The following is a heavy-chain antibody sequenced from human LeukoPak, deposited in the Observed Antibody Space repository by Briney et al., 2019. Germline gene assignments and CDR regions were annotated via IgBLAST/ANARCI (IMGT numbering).Heavy chain of an antibody. D-gene: IGHD4-17*01. J-gene: IGHJ3*02. V-gene: IGHV4-59*08. CDR3: ARHGDYDHDAFDI. Sequence: PSETLSLTCTVSGGPISSYYWSWIRQPPGKGLEWIGYIYYSGSTNYNPSLKSRVTISVDTSKNQFSLKLSSVTAADTAVYYCARHGDYDHDAFDIWGQGTMVTVSS. CDR2: IYYSGST. CDR1: GGPISSYY.